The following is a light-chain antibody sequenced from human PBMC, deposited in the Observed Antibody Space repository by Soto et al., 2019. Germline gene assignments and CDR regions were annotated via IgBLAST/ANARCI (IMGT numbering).Light chain of an antibody. V-gene: IGKV3-20*01. Sequence: EIVLTQSPGTLSLSPGERATLSCRASQSVSSSYLAWYQQKPGQAPRLLIYGALSRATGIPDRFSGSGSGTDFTLTISRLEPEDFAVYYCQQYNVWPLTFGGGTKVEFK. CDR1: QSVSSSY. J-gene: IGKJ4*01. CDR3: QQYNVWPLT. CDR2: GAL.